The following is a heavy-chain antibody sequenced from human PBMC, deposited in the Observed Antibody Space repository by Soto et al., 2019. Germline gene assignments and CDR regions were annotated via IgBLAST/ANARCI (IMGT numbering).Heavy chain of an antibody. V-gene: IGHV3-23*01. D-gene: IGHD2-21*01. Sequence: GGSLRLSCAASGFTFSSYAMSWVRQAPGKGLEWVSAISGSGGSTYYADSVKGRFTISRDNSKNTLYLQMNSLRAEDTAVYYCAKEHEIATILSDYYLDGMDGWGQGTTVTVSS. CDR1: GFTFSSYA. CDR3: AKEHEIATILSDYYLDGMDG. J-gene: IGHJ6*01. CDR2: ISGSGGST.